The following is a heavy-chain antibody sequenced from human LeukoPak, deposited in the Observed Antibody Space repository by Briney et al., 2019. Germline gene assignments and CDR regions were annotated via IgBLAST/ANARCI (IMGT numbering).Heavy chain of an antibody. V-gene: IGHV5-51*01. CDR1: GYSFTSYW. Sequence: GESLKISLKGSGYSFTSYWIGWVRQMSGKGLEWMGIIYPGDSDSRYSPSFQGQVTISADKSISTAYLQWSSLEASDAAMYYCARSCRDGYRDFDYWGQGTLVTVSS. D-gene: IGHD5-24*01. J-gene: IGHJ4*02. CDR3: ARSCRDGYRDFDY. CDR2: IYPGDSDS.